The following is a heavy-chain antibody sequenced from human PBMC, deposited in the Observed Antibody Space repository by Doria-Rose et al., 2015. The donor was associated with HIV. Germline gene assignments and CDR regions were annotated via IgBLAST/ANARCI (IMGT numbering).Heavy chain of an antibody. V-gene: IGHV3-53*01. CDR3: ARDPFQSWAY. J-gene: IGHJ4*02. D-gene: IGHD3-16*01. Sequence: PGKGLEWVSVIYSDGRTYYADSVKGRFTVSRDNSKNTLYLQVNSLRAEDTAVYYCARDPFQSWAYWGQGTLVTVSS. CDR2: IYSDGRT.